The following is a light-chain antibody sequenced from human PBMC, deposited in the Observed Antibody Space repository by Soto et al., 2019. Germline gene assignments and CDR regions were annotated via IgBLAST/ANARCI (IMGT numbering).Light chain of an antibody. CDR1: QSVSSK. CDR3: QQRTSWLLT. J-gene: IGKJ1*01. Sequence: EIVMTQSAATLSVSPGERATLSCRASQSVSSKLAWYQRKPGQAPRLLIYATSSRAAGIPDRFTGSGTGTDFTLTIDSLEPEDFAVYYCQQRTSWLLTFGPGTKVDIK. CDR2: ATS. V-gene: IGKV3D-11*02.